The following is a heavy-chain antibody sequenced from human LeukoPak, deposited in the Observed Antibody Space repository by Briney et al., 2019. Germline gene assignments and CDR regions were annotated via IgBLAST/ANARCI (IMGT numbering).Heavy chain of an antibody. V-gene: IGHV3-33*01. CDR3: ARELNVDTSMAFDY. J-gene: IGHJ4*02. CDR2: IWYDGSNK. CDR1: GFIFSSYG. Sequence: PGRSLRLSCAASGFIFSSYGMHWVRQAPGKGLEWVAVIWYDGSNKYYADSVKGRFTISRDNSKNTLYLQMNSLRAEDTAVYYCARELNVDTSMAFDYWGQGALVTVSS. D-gene: IGHD5-18*01.